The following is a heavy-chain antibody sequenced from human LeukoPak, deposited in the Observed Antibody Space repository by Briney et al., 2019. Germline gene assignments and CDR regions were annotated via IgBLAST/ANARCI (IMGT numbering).Heavy chain of an antibody. D-gene: IGHD2-2*01. CDR1: GDTFTSYD. J-gene: IGHJ5*02. CDR3: ARGRLGYCSSTSCYAGWFDP. V-gene: IGHV1-8*01. CDR2: MNPNSGNT. Sequence: ASVKVSCKASGDTFTSYDINWVRQATGQGLECIGWMNPNSGNTGYAQKFQGRVTMTRNTSISTAYMELSSLRSEDTAVYYCARGRLGYCSSTSCYAGWFDPWGQGTLVTVSS.